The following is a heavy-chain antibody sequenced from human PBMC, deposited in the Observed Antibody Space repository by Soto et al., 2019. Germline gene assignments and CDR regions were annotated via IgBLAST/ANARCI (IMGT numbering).Heavy chain of an antibody. Sequence: SETLSLTCPVSGDSISSDGYYWSWIRQHPGKGLEWIGYIYYSGSTYYNPSLRSRVTISVDTSKNQFSLKLSSVTAADTAVYYCARSRFYDGSGVDYWGQGTLVTVSS. V-gene: IGHV4-31*03. J-gene: IGHJ4*02. CDR3: ARSRFYDGSGVDY. CDR2: IYYSGST. CDR1: GDSISSDGYY. D-gene: IGHD3-22*01.